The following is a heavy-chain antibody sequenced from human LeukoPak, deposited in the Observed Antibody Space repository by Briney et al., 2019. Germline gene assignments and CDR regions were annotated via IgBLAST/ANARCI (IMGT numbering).Heavy chain of an antibody. V-gene: IGHV4-34*01. Sequence: SETLSLTCAVYGGSFGGYYWSWIRQPPGKGLEWIGEINHSGSTNYNPSLKSRVTISVDTSKNQFSLKLSSVTAADTAVYYCARARERGAARRSLDYWGQGTLVTVSS. D-gene: IGHD6-6*01. J-gene: IGHJ4*02. CDR1: GGSFGGYY. CDR3: ARARERGAARRSLDY. CDR2: INHSGST.